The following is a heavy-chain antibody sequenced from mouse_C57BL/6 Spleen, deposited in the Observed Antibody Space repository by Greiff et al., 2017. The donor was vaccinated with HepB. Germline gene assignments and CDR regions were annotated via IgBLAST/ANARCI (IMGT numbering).Heavy chain of an antibody. J-gene: IGHJ3*01. V-gene: IGHV1-15*01. CDR2: IDPETGGT. Sequence: VQLQQSGAELVRPGASVTLSCKALGYTFTDYEMHWVKQTPVHGLDWIGAIDPETGGTAYNQKFKGKAILTADKSSSTAYMELRSLTSEDSAVYYCTRRGLFAYWGQGTLVTVSA. CDR1: GYTFTDYE. CDR3: TRRGLFAY.